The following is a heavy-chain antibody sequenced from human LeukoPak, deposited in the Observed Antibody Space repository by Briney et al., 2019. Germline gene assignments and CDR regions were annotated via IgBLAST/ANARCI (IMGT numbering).Heavy chain of an antibody. J-gene: IGHJ4*02. CDR2: IIGSSGDT. CDR1: GFRFSDYA. D-gene: IGHD5-12*01. V-gene: IGHV3-23*01. Sequence: GGSLRLSCAASGFRFSDYAMTWVRQAPGKGLEWVSLIIGSSGDTFYADSVKGWFTISRDNSKNTLFLQMNSLRAEDTALYYCAKGAYDYIEMGYIDYWGQGTLVTVSS. CDR3: AKGAYDYIEMGYIDY.